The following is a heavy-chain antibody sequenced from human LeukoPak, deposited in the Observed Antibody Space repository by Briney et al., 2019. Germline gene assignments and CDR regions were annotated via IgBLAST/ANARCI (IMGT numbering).Heavy chain of an antibody. CDR1: GGSISSSSYY. J-gene: IGHJ6*02. V-gene: IGHV4-39*01. D-gene: IGHD3-10*01. CDR3: ARQGLRVGDV. Sequence: PSETLSLTCTVSGGSISSSSYYWGWIRQPPGKGLEWIGSIYYSGSTYYNPSLKSRVTISVDTSKNQFSLKLSSVTAADTAVYYCARQGLRVGDVWGQGTTVTVSS. CDR2: IYYSGST.